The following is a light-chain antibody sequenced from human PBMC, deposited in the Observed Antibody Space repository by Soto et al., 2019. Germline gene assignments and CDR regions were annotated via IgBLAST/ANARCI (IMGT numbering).Light chain of an antibody. J-gene: IGKJ5*01. CDR2: GAS. CDR3: QQYDNSPIT. V-gene: IGKV3-20*01. Sequence: PGTLSLSPGERATLSCRASQSVGSRFLAWYQQKPGQAPRLLIYGASSRATGIPDRFSGTGSETDFTLTISRLEPEDFAVYYCQQYDNSPITFGQGTRLEIK. CDR1: QSVGSRF.